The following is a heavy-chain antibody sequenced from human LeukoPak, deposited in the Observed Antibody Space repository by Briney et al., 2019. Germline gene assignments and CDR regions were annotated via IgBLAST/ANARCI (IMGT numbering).Heavy chain of an antibody. CDR3: ATSSVTTGIDLDC. J-gene: IGHJ4*02. Sequence: GGSLRLSCAASGFTFSSYEMNWVRQAPGKGLEWVSFISNSGRTKYYADSVKGRFTISRDNAKNSLYLQMNTLRADDTAVYYCATSSVTTGIDLDCWGQGTLVTVSS. V-gene: IGHV3-48*03. D-gene: IGHD4-17*01. CDR2: ISNSGRTK. CDR1: GFTFSSYE.